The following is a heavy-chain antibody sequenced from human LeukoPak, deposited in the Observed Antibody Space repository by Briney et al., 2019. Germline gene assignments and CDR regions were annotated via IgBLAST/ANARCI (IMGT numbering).Heavy chain of an antibody. J-gene: IGHJ3*02. CDR3: ARAGKGSGSYFAFDI. D-gene: IGHD3-10*01. CDR2: ISPSGGST. CDR1: GYTFTTYY. Sequence: ASVKVSCKASGYTFTTYYIHWVRQAPGQGLEWMGFISPSGGSTYFAQKFQGRVAMTRDTSTSTVHMDLSSLRSEDTAVYYCARAGKGSGSYFAFDIWGQGTMVTVSA. V-gene: IGHV1-46*01.